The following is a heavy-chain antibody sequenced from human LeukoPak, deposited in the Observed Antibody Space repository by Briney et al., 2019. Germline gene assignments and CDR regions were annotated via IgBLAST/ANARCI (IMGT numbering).Heavy chain of an antibody. V-gene: IGHV3-30*09. CDR1: GFTFSSYA. Sequence: GGSLRPSCAVSGFTFSSYAMHWVRQAPGKGLEWVAVISYDGSNKYYADSVKGRFAISRDNSKNTLYLQMNSLRAEDTAVYYCARDGNYYDSSGYTSIDYWGQGTLVTVSS. J-gene: IGHJ4*02. CDR3: ARDGNYYDSSGYTSIDY. D-gene: IGHD3-22*01. CDR2: ISYDGSNK.